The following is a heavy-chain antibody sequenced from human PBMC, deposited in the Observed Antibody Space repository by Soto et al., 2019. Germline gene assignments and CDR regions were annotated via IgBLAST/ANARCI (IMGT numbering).Heavy chain of an antibody. CDR1: GFTFSSYA. J-gene: IGHJ4*02. V-gene: IGHV3-23*01. D-gene: IGHD3-10*01. CDR3: AKDRLIYGSGSYGFDY. Sequence: EVQLLESGGGLVQPGGSLRLSCAASGFTFSSYAMSWVRQAPGKGLEWVSAISGGGGSTYYADSVKGRFTISRDNSKNTLYLQMNSLRAEDTAVYYCAKDRLIYGSGSYGFDYWGQGTLVTVSS. CDR2: ISGGGGST.